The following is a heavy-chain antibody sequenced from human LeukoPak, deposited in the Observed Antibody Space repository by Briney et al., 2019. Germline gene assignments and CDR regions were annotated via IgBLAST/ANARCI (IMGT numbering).Heavy chain of an antibody. CDR3: ARDWDSRNDYFDP. V-gene: IGHV1-18*01. D-gene: IGHD1-1*01. Sequence: ASVKVSCKASGYTFTSYGISWVRQAPGQGLEWMGWTSAHNDDTNYAETLQGRLTMTTDISTSTAYMELTSLRSDDTAVYYCARDWDSRNDYFDPWGQGTLVTVSS. CDR2: TSAHNDDT. CDR1: GYTFTSYG. J-gene: IGHJ4*02.